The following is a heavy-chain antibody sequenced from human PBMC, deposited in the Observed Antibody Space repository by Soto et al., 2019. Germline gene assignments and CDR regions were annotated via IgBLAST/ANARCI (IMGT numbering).Heavy chain of an antibody. Sequence: GGSLRLSCAASGFTFSSYGMHWVRQAPGKGLEWVAVIWYDGSNKYYADSVKGRFTISRDNSKNTLYLQMNSLRAEDTAVYYCARDRPLYCSGGSCYSGAARGYYYYGMDVWGQGITVTVSS. CDR2: IWYDGSNK. D-gene: IGHD2-15*01. CDR3: ARDRPLYCSGGSCYSGAARGYYYYGMDV. V-gene: IGHV3-33*01. J-gene: IGHJ6*02. CDR1: GFTFSSYG.